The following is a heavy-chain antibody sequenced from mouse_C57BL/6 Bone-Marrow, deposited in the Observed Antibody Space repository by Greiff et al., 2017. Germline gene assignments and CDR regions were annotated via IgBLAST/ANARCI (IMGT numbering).Heavy chain of an antibody. CDR3: ASSGGIRTCDY. CDR2: IAPYSGGT. J-gene: IGHJ2*01. CDR1: GYTFTSYW. D-gene: IGHD5-2*01. Sequence: QVQLKQSGAELVKPGASVKLSCKASGYTFTSYWMHWVKQRPGRGLEWIGRIAPYSGGTKYNEKFKSKATLTVDKPSSTAYMQLSSLTCRDTAVDYCASSGGIRTCDYWGQGTTLTVSS. V-gene: IGHV1-72*01.